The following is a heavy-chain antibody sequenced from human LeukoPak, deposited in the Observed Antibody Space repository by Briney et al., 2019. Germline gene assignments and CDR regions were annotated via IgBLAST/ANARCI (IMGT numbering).Heavy chain of an antibody. CDR3: AGVPTSDYFDC. CDR1: GGSITTSNYY. Sequence: PSETLSLTCTVSGGSITTSNYYWGWTRQPPGKGLEWIGIINYSGSTYYNPSLKSRVTMSVDTSKNQFSLKQNSVTAADTAVYYCAGVPTSDYFDCWGQGTLVTVSS. CDR2: INYSGST. J-gene: IGHJ4*02. V-gene: IGHV4-39*07.